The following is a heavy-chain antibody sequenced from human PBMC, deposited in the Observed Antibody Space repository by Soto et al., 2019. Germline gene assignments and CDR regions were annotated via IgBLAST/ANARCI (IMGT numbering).Heavy chain of an antibody. V-gene: IGHV1-46*01. CDR1: GYTFPSYY. D-gene: IGHD2-8*01. CDR2: INPSGGST. J-gene: IGHJ6*02. Sequence: ASVKVSCKASGYTFPSYYMHRVRQAPGQGLEWMGIINPSGGSTSYAQKFQGRVTMTRDTSTSTVYMELSSLRSEDTAVYYCARDYGDYYYGMDVWGQGTTVTVSS. CDR3: ARDYGDYYYGMDV.